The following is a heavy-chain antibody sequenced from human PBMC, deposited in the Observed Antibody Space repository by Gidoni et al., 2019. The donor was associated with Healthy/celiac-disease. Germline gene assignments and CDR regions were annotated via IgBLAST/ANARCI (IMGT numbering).Heavy chain of an antibody. V-gene: IGHV3-30-3*02. CDR3: ARGDYYDSSGYYYNYYYMDV. CDR1: GLTLRSSS. CDR2: ISYDGSNK. D-gene: IGHD3-22*01. Sequence: VPPVESGGGGVPPGRALRLSCAESGLTLRSSSLPWVRQAPGKGLEWVAVISYDGSNKYYADSVKGRFTISRDNSKNTLYLQMNSLRAEDTAVYYCARGDYYDSSGYYYNYYYMDVWGKGTTVTVSS. J-gene: IGHJ6*03.